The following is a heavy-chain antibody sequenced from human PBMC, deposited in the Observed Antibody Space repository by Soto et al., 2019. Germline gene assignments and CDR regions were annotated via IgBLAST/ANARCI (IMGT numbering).Heavy chain of an antibody. CDR1: DGSISGNF. V-gene: IGHV4-4*07. CDR2: ISSNANT. CDR3: ARDVWVAGLIHYCYI. J-gene: IGHJ4*02. D-gene: IGHD6-19*01. Sequence: SETLSLTCTVSDGSISGNFLTWIRQPAGNGLEWMGRISSNANTDYNPSIKSRVTMSIDTSKNHFTRDLNSVTASDTAIYYWARDVWVAGLIHYCYIWGQGTLGTVGS.